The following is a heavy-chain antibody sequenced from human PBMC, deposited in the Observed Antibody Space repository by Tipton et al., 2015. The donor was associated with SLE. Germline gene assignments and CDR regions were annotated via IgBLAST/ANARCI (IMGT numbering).Heavy chain of an antibody. CDR1: GDSIRSYS. CDR2: IYTSGST. V-gene: IGHV4-4*07. Sequence: TLSLTCTVSGDSIRSYSWNWIRQPAGKRLEWIGRIYTSGSTIYNPSLDSRVTMSLDTSQSQVSLTLRSVTAADTAVYYCVRVGRGSGWYEGDYWGQGTLVTVSS. CDR3: VRVGRGSGWYEGDY. J-gene: IGHJ4*02. D-gene: IGHD6-19*01.